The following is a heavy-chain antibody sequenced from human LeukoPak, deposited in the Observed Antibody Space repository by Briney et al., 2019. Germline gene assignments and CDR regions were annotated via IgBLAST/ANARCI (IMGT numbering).Heavy chain of an antibody. CDR3: AKRVTGYSSGWYPRGGMDV. J-gene: IGHJ6*02. D-gene: IGHD6-19*01. CDR2: ISGSGGST. Sequence: GGSLRLSCAASGLTFSSYAMSWVRQAPGKGLEWVSAISGSGGSTYYADSVKGRFTISRDNSKNTLYLQMNSLRAEDTAVYYCAKRVTGYSSGWYPRGGMDVWGQGTTVTVSS. CDR1: GLTFSSYA. V-gene: IGHV3-23*01.